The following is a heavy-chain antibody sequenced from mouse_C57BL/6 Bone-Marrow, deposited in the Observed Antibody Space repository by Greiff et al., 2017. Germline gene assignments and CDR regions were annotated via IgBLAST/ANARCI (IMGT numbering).Heavy chain of an antibody. CDR3: ARPGYYATDY. CDR1: GYAFSSSW. V-gene: IGHV1-82*01. CDR2: IYPGDGDT. Sequence: VQLQQSGPELVKPGASVKISCKASGYAFSSSWMNWVKQRPGKGLEWIGRIYPGDGDTNYNGKFKGKATLTADKSSSTAYMQLSSLTSEDSAVYFCARPGYYATDYWGQGTSVTVSS. D-gene: IGHD4-1*01. J-gene: IGHJ4*01.